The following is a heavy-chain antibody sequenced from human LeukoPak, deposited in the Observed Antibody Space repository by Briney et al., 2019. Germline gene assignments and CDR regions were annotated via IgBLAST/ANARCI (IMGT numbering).Heavy chain of an antibody. Sequence: ASVKVSCKVSGYTLTELSMHWVRQAPGKGLEGMGGFDPEDGETIYAQKFQGRVTMTEDTSTDTAYMELSSLRSEDTAVYYCATDHGGSLTRYFDLWGRGTLVTVSS. J-gene: IGHJ2*01. CDR2: FDPEDGET. CDR1: GYTLTELS. D-gene: IGHD1-26*01. CDR3: ATDHGGSLTRYFDL. V-gene: IGHV1-24*01.